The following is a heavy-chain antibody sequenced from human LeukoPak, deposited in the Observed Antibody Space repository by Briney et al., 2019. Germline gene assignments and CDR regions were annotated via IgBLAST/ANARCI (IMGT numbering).Heavy chain of an antibody. CDR1: GFTFSNAW. D-gene: IGHD3-10*01. J-gene: IGHJ4*02. V-gene: IGHV3-15*01. CDR3: TTDLLLWFGTNKEGFDY. CDR2: IKSKTDGGTT. Sequence: PGGSLRLSCAASGFTFSNAWMSWVRQAPGKGLEWVGRIKSKTDGGTTDYAAPVKGRFTISRDDSKNTLYLQMNSLKTEDTAVYYCTTDLLLWFGTNKEGFDYWGQGTLVTVSS.